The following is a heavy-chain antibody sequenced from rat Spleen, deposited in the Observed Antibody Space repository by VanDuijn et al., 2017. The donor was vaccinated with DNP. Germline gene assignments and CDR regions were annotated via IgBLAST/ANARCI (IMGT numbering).Heavy chain of an antibody. V-gene: IGHV5-20*01. CDR3: ASWAPIAPLSTSNY. CDR1: GFTFSDYY. Sequence: EVQLVESGGGLVQPGRSLKLFCAASGFTFSDYYMAWVRQAPTKGLEWVAYISYDGGSTYYPDSMKGRFTISRDNAENTVYLQMSTLRSEDTATYYCASWAPIAPLSTSNYWGQGVMVTVSS. J-gene: IGHJ2*01. CDR2: ISYDGGST. D-gene: IGHD1-2*01.